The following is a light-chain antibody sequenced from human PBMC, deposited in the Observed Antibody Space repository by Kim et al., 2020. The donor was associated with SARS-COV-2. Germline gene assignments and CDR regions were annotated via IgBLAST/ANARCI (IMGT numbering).Light chain of an antibody. J-gene: IGKJ2*01. Sequence: PPSPSASVGDRVTITCQASQDISNYLNWYQQKPGKAPKLLIYDASNLETGVPSRFSGSGSGTDFTFTISSLQPEDIATYYCQQYWTFGQGTKLEI. CDR3: QQYWT. V-gene: IGKV1-33*01. CDR1: QDISNY. CDR2: DAS.